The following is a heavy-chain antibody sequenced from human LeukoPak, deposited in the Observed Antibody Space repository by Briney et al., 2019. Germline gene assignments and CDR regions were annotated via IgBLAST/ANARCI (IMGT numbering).Heavy chain of an antibody. V-gene: IGHV3-20*04. CDR2: INWNGGST. CDR3: ATGVVYFDY. D-gene: IGHD3-3*01. J-gene: IGHJ4*02. Sequence: GGTLRLSCAASGFTFSSYGMSWVRQGPGKGLEWVSGINWNGGSTGYADSVKGRFTISRDNAKNSLYLQMNSLRAEDTALYYCATGVVYFDYWGPGNLVTVSS. CDR1: GFTFSSYG.